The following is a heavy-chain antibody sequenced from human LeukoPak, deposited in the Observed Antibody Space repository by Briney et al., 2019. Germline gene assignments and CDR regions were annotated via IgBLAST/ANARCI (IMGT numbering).Heavy chain of an antibody. D-gene: IGHD1-7*01. CDR1: GYTFTSYG. CDR3: ARDGWLELRAVPDY. Sequence: ATVKVSCKASGYTFTSYGISWVRQAPGQGLEWMGWISAYNGNTNYAQKLQGRVTMTTDTSTSTAYMELRSLRSDDTAVYYCARDGWLELRAVPDYWGQGTLVTVSS. J-gene: IGHJ4*02. V-gene: IGHV1-18*01. CDR2: ISAYNGNT.